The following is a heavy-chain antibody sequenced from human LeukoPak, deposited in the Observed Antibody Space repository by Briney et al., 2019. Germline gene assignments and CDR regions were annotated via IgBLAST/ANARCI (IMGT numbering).Heavy chain of an antibody. V-gene: IGHV1-2*02. CDR3: AREILPITMVRGVTYNFDY. CDR2: INPNSGGT. Sequence: ASVKVSCKASGYTFTGYYMHWVRQAPGQGLEWMGWINPNSGGTNYAQKFQGRVTMTRDTSISTAYMELSMLRSDDTAVYYCAREILPITMVRGVTYNFDYWGQGTLVTVSS. J-gene: IGHJ4*02. CDR1: GYTFTGYY. D-gene: IGHD3-10*01.